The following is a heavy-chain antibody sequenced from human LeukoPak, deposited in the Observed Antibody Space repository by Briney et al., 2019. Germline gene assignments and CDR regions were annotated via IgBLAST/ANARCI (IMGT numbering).Heavy chain of an antibody. CDR2: ISSSSSYI. CDR3: AVMTTSDAFDI. J-gene: IGHJ3*02. CDR1: GFTFSTSS. V-gene: IGHV3-21*01. D-gene: IGHD4-17*01. Sequence: GGSLRLSCAASGFTFSTSSMNWVRQAPGKGLEWVSSISSSSSYIYYADSVKGRFTISRDNAKNSLYLQMNSLRAEDTAVYYCAVMTTSDAFDIWGQGTMVTVSS.